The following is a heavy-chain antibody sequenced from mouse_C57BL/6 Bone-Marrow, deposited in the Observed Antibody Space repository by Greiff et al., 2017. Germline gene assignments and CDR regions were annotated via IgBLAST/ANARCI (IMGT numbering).Heavy chain of an antibody. V-gene: IGHV1-82*01. D-gene: IGHD2-1*01. CDR3: ARWGNYGAY. J-gene: IGHJ3*01. CDR2: IYPGDGDT. CDR1: GYAFSSSW. Sequence: VKLQESGPELVKPGASVKISCKASGYAFSSSWMNWVKQRPGKGLEWIGRIYPGDGDTNYNGKFKGKATLTADKSSSTAYMQLSSLTSEDSAVYFCARWGNYGAYWGQGTLVTVSA.